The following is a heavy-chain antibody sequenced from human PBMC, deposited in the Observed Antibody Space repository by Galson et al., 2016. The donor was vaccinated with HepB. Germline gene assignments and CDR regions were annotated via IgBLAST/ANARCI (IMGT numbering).Heavy chain of an antibody. D-gene: IGHD3-10*01. CDR2: ISGSGRST. Sequence: SLRLSCAASGFSFSSHGMSWVRQAPGKGLEWVSVISGSGRSTYYADSVKGRFTISRDNPKSTLFLQMNSLRAEDTALYYCASAYYHYYYYYAMDVWGQGTTVTVSS. CDR3: ASAYYHYYYYYAMDV. J-gene: IGHJ6*02. CDR1: GFSFSSHG. V-gene: IGHV3-23*01.